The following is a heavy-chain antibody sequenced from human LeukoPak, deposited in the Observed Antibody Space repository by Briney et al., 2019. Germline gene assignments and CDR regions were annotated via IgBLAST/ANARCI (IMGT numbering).Heavy chain of an antibody. CDR1: GFTFSNYA. CDR2: INSDGSST. J-gene: IGHJ4*02. D-gene: IGHD5-12*01. Sequence: PGGSLRLSCAASGFTFSNYAMSWVRQTPGKGLVWVSRINSDGSSTSYADSVKGRFTISRDNAKNTLYLQMNSLRAEDTAVYYCAAAPKWLPFDYWGQGTLVTVSS. CDR3: AAAPKWLPFDY. V-gene: IGHV3-74*01.